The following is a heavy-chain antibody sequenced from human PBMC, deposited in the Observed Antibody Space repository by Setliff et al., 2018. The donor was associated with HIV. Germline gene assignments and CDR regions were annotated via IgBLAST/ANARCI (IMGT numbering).Heavy chain of an antibody. D-gene: IGHD6-6*01. V-gene: IGHV4-59*08. CDR3: ARGRVEAGRPPGETGLSYYYHGMDV. Sequence: SETLSLTCTVSGGSITGHYWSWIRQSPGRGLAWIGYILGSGTTNLNPSLWARVTISVDTSKNQFSLKLTSVTAADTAVYYCARGRVEAGRPPGETGLSYYYHGMDVWGQGTTVTVSS. CDR2: ILGSGTT. CDR1: GGSITGHY. J-gene: IGHJ6*02.